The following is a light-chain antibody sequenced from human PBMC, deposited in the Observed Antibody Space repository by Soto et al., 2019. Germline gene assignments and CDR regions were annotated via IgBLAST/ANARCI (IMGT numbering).Light chain of an antibody. V-gene: IGKV3D-20*01. CDR1: QSVNNNY. CDR3: QQYGSSPYT. Sequence: EIVLTQSPATLSLTPGERATLSCGASQSVNNNYLAWYQQKPGLAPRLLIYDASRRATGVPDRFSGSGSGTAFTLTISRLEPEDFAVSYCQQYGSSPYTFGQGTEVEIK. CDR2: DAS. J-gene: IGKJ2*01.